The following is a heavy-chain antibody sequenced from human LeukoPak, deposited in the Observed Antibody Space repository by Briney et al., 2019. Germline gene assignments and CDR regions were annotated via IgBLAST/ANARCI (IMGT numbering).Heavy chain of an antibody. Sequence: GESLKISCAASGFTFSSYWMHWVRQAPGKGLVWVSRINSDGYSTSYADSVKGRFTISRDNAKNTLYLQMNSLRAEDTAVYYCASPYSGSYYGFDYWGQGTLVTVSS. D-gene: IGHD1-26*01. CDR1: GFTFSSYW. J-gene: IGHJ4*02. CDR2: INSDGYST. CDR3: ASPYSGSYYGFDY. V-gene: IGHV3-74*01.